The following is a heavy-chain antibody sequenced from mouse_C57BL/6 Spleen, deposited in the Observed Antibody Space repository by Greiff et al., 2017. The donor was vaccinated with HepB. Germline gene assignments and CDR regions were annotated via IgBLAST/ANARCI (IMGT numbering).Heavy chain of an antibody. D-gene: IGHD1-1*01. V-gene: IGHV1-42*01. Sequence: EVQLQESGPELVKPGASVKISCKASGYSFTGYYMNWVKQSPEKSLEWIGEINPSTGGTTYKQKFKAKATLTVDKSSSTAYMQLKSLTSEDSAVYYCARDYGSSYFDDWGKGTTLTVAS. CDR2: INPSTGGT. J-gene: IGHJ2*01. CDR1: GYSFTGYY. CDR3: ARDYGSSYFDD.